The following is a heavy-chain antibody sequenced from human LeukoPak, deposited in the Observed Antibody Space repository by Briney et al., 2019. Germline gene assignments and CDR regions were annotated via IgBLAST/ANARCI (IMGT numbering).Heavy chain of an antibody. CDR1: GYTFTSHY. CDR3: VRGTGTSFGYFDY. V-gene: IGHV1-46*01. J-gene: IGHJ4*02. D-gene: IGHD1-14*01. Sequence: ASVKVSCKASGYTFTSHYIHWVRQAPGQGLEWMGIINPNGGSTGHAQKFQGRVTLTRDTSTSTVYMELSSLRSEDTAVYYCVRGTGTSFGYFDYWGQGTLVTVSS. CDR2: INPNGGST.